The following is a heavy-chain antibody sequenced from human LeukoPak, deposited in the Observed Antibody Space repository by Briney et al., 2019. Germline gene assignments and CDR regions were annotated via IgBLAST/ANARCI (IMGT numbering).Heavy chain of an antibody. V-gene: IGHV4-38-2*01. J-gene: IGHJ4*02. CDR2: IYHSGST. Sequence: PSETLSLTCAVSGYSINSGFYWGWIRQPPGKGLEGIGRIYHSGSTYYNPSLKSRVTISVDTSKNQFSLKLNSVTAADTAVYYCASPLVGPFDYWGQGTLVTVSS. CDR1: GYSINSGFY. D-gene: IGHD1-26*01. CDR3: ASPLVGPFDY.